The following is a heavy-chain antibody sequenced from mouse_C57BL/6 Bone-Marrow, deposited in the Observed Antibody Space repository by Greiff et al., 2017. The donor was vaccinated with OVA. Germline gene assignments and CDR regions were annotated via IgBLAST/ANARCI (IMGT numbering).Heavy chain of an antibody. CDR3: AGSYYGYFDY. V-gene: IGHV1-50*01. J-gene: IGHJ2*01. CDR2: IDPSDSSP. D-gene: IGHD1-1*01. CDR1: GYTFTSYW. Sequence: VQLQQPGAELVKPGASVKLSCKASGYTFTSYWMQWVKQRPGQGLEWIGEIDPSDSSPNYNQKFKGKATLTVDTSSSTAYMQLSSLTSEDSAVYYCAGSYYGYFDYWGQGTTLTVSS.